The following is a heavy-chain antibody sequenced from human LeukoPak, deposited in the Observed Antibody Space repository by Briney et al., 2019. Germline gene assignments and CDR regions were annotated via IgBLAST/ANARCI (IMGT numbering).Heavy chain of an antibody. CDR2: ISDIGIGT. CDR3: AKRGGGTMFAFDI. D-gene: IGHD3-10*02. CDR1: GFIFSNYV. V-gene: IGHV3-23*01. Sequence: GGSLRLSCAASGFIFSNYVMGWVRQAPGKGLELVSSISDIGIGTYYADSVEGRFTIFRDNSKNILYLQMNSLRAEDTAIYYCAKRGGGTMFAFDIWGQGTMVTVSS. J-gene: IGHJ3*02.